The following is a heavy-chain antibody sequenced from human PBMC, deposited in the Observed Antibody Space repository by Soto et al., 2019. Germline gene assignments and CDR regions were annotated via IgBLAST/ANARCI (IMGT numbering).Heavy chain of an antibody. CDR1: GFTFSSYA. CDR3: ARPITMIVVVDAFDI. Sequence: QVQLVESGGGVVQPGRSLRLSCAASGFTFSSYAMHWVRQAPGKGLEWVAVISYDGSNKYYADSVKGRFTISRDNSKNKLYLQMNSLRAEDTAVYYCARPITMIVVVDAFDIWGQGTMVTVSS. D-gene: IGHD3-22*01. CDR2: ISYDGSNK. J-gene: IGHJ3*02. V-gene: IGHV3-30-3*01.